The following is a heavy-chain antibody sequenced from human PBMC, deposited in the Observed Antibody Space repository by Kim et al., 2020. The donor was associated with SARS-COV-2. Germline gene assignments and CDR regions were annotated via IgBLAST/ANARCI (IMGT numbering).Heavy chain of an antibody. CDR1: GGSISSYY. Sequence: SETLSLTCTVSGGSISSYYWSWIRQPPGKGLEWIGYIYYSGSTNYNPSLKSRVTISVDTSKNQFSLKLSSVTAADTAVYYCARSCSSTSCYHDAFDIWGQGTMVTVSS. CDR3: ARSCSSTSCYHDAFDI. CDR2: IYYSGST. D-gene: IGHD2-2*01. V-gene: IGHV4-59*08. J-gene: IGHJ3*02.